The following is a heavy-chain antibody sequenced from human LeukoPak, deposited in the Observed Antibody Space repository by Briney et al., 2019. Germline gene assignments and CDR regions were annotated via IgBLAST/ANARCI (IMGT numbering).Heavy chain of an antibody. CDR3: AGKYGDHP. D-gene: IGHD4-17*01. V-gene: IGHV4-59*01. CDR1: GGSISGYY. Sequence: SETLSLTCTVSGGSISGYYWSWTRQPPGKGLEWIGYIYYTGTTNYNPSLKSRVTISVDMSKNQLSLKLTSVIAADTAVYYCAGKYGDHPWGQGTLVTVSS. J-gene: IGHJ5*02. CDR2: IYYTGTT.